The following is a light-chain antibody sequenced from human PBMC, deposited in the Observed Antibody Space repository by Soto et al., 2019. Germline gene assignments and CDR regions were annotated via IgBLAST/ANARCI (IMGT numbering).Light chain of an antibody. Sequence: QAVVTQPPSASGTPGQRVTVSCSGAGSNIGSNSVNWYQQLPGRTPRLLIYSDNQRPSGVPDRFSGSKSGTSASLAVSGLQSEDEAAYYCATWDDRLNGVVFGGGTKLTVL. CDR2: SDN. V-gene: IGLV1-44*01. CDR1: GSNIGSNS. CDR3: ATWDDRLNGVV. J-gene: IGLJ2*01.